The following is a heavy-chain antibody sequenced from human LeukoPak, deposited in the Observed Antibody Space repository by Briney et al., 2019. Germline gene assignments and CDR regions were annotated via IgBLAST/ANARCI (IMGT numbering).Heavy chain of an antibody. CDR3: AREGYYDSSGAPDH. V-gene: IGHV1-18*01. CDR1: GYTFTSYG. Sequence: ASVRVSCKASGYTFTSYGISWVRQAPGQGLEWMGWISGYSGNTNYAQKFQGRVTMTTDTSTSTAYMELRSLRSDDTALYYCAREGYYDSSGAPDHWGQGTLVTVSS. J-gene: IGHJ4*02. D-gene: IGHD3-22*01. CDR2: ISGYSGNT.